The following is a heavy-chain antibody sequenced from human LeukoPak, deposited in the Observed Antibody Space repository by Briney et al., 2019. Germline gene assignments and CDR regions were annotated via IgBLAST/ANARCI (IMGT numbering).Heavy chain of an antibody. CDR2: INPNSGGT. V-gene: IGHV1-2*02. D-gene: IGHD1-26*01. CDR3: ATTPIVGATPFDAFDI. CDR1: GYTFASYY. J-gene: IGHJ3*02. Sequence: ASVTVSCKASGYTFASYYMHWVRQAPGQGLEWMGWINPNSGGTNYAQKFQGRVTMTRDTSISTAYMELSRLRSDDTAVYYCATTPIVGATPFDAFDIWGQGTMVTVSS.